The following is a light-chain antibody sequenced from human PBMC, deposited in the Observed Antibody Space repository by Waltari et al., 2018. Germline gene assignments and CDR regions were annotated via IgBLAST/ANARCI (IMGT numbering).Light chain of an antibody. J-gene: IGLJ1*01. CDR3: AAWDDSLSVFYV. CDR2: RNK. CDR1: SSNIGSNY. Sequence: QSVLTQPPSASGTPGPRVTLSCSGSSSNIGSNYVYWYQQLPGTAPKLLIYRNKQRPSGVPDRFSGSKSGTSASLAISGLRSEDEADYYCAAWDDSLSVFYVFGTGTKVTVL. V-gene: IGLV1-47*01.